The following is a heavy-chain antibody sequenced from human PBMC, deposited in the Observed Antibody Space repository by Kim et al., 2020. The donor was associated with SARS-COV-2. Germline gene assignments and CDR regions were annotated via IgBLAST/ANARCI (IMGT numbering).Heavy chain of an antibody. J-gene: IGHJ4*02. CDR3: ARGAYGDVSFDY. V-gene: IGHV1-18*04. D-gene: IGHD4-17*01. CDR2: ISARDGYA. CDR1: GYIFSTYG. Sequence: ASVKVSCKASGYIFSTYGFSWVRQAPGQGLELLGWISARDGYAHYAQKVQGRVTMTTDTSTNTAYMELWSLRSDDTAMYYCARGAYGDVSFDYWGQGTLGTGSS.